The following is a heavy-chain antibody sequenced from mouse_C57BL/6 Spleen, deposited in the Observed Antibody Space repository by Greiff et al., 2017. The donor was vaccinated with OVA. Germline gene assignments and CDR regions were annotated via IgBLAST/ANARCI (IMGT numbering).Heavy chain of an antibody. J-gene: IGHJ4*01. CDR1: GYTFTSYG. D-gene: IGHD2-4*01. V-gene: IGHV1-81*01. CDR2: IYPRSGNT. CDR3: ARVDYDGGDYAMDY. Sequence: QVQLKESGAELARPGASVKLSCKASGYTFTSYGISWVKQRTGQGLEWIGEIYPRSGNTYYNEKFKGKATLTADKSSSTAYMELRSLTSEDSAVYFCARVDYDGGDYAMDYWGQGTSVTVSS.